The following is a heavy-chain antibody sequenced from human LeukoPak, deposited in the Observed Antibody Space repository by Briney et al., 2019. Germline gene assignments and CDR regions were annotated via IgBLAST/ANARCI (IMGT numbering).Heavy chain of an antibody. J-gene: IGHJ4*02. CDR1: GFTFSSYG. CDR3: ARGRISSYFDY. Sequence: GGSLRLSCAASGFTFSSYGMHWVRQAPGKGLEWVAVIWYNGSNKYYADSVKGRFTISRDNSKNTLYLQINSLRAEDTAVYYCARGRISSYFDYWGQGTLVTVSS. V-gene: IGHV3-33*01. CDR2: IWYNGSNK. D-gene: IGHD2/OR15-2a*01.